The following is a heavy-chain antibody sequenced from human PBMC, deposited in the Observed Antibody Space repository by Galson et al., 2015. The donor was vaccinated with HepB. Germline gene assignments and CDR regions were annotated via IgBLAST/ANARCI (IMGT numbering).Heavy chain of an antibody. CDR2: ISGSGSLT. D-gene: IGHD1-26*01. CDR3: AKGPGSYPPYHFDS. V-gene: IGHV3-23*01. J-gene: IGHJ4*02. CDR1: GFTFSNYA. Sequence: SLRLSCAASGFTFSNYAMSWVRQAPGKGLEWVSSISGSGSLTYSSDSVKGRFTISRDNSENTLYLQMNILRAEDTAVYYCAKGPGSYPPYHFDSWGQGTLVTVSS.